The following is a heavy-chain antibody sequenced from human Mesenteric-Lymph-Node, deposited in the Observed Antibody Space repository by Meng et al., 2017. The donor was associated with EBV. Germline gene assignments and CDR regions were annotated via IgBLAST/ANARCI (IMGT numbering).Heavy chain of an antibody. V-gene: IGHV4-34*01. CDR1: GGSFSGYS. CDR2: INHSGSI. CDR3: ARGPYSSYDY. D-gene: IGHD6-6*01. J-gene: IGHJ4*02. Sequence: QLQLQQGGAGLLKPSEPLSLTCAVYGGSFSGYSWSWIRQPPGKGPEWIGEINHSGSINYNPSLKSRVTISVDTSKNQFSLKMRSVTAADTAVYYCARGPYSSYDYWGQGTLVTVSS.